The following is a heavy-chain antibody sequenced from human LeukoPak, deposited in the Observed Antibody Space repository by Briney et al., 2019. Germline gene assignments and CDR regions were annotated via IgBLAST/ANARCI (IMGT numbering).Heavy chain of an antibody. CDR1: GGTFSSYA. CDR2: IIPIFGTA. V-gene: IGHV1-69*13. D-gene: IGHD4-17*01. CDR3: ARLNGNYGARHYYYYMDV. J-gene: IGHJ6*03. Sequence: WASVKVSCKASGGTFSSYAISWVRQAPGQGLEWMGGIIPIFGTANYAQKFQGRVTITAGESTSTAYMELSSLRSEDTAVYYCARLNGNYGARHYYYYMDVWGKGTTVTVSS.